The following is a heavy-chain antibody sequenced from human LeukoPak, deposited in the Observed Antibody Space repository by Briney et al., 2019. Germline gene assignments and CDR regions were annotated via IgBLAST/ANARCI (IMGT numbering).Heavy chain of an antibody. CDR2: IIPIFGTA. J-gene: IGHJ4*02. V-gene: IGHV1-69*01. CDR1: GGTFSSYA. CDR3: ARGDNWNFGVLDY. D-gene: IGHD1-7*01. Sequence: GASVKVSCKASGGTFSSYAISWVRQAPGQGLEWMGGIIPIFGTANYAQKFQGRVTITADESTSTAYMELSSLRSEDTAVHYCARGDNWNFGVLDYWGQGTLVTVSS.